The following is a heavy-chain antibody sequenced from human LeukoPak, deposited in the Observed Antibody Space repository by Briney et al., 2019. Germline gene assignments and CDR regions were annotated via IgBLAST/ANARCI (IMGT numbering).Heavy chain of an antibody. CDR1: GGSVSSTNW. CDR2: VHLDGRT. V-gene: IGHV4-4*02. CDR3: AREAGFHRPLHY. J-gene: IGHJ4*02. Sequence: PSETLSLTCGVSGGSVSSTNWWAWIRQPPGKGLEWIGEVHLDGRTNFNPSLKSRLTMSVDLSENHVSLKLTSVTAADTAVYYCAREAGFHRPLHYSGQGTWSPSPQ. D-gene: IGHD2/OR15-2a*01.